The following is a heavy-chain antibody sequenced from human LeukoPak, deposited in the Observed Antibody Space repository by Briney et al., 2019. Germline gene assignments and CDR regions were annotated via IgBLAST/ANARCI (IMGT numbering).Heavy chain of an antibody. CDR2: ISGSGGST. V-gene: IGHV3-23*01. CDR3: AKDRSPLRYFDWLLFRY. J-gene: IGHJ4*02. D-gene: IGHD3-9*01. CDR1: GFTFSSYA. Sequence: GGSLRLSCAASGFTFSSYAMSWVRQAPGKGLEWVSAISGSGGSTYYADSVKGRFTISRDNSKNTLYLQMNSLRAEDTAVYYCAKDRSPLRYFDWLLFRYWGQGTLVTASS.